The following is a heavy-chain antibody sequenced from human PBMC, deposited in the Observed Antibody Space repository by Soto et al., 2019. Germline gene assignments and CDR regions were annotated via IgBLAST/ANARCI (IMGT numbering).Heavy chain of an antibody. V-gene: IGHV4-34*01. CDR1: GGSFSGYY. CDR2: INHSGST. J-gene: IGHJ4*02. Sequence: QVQLQQWGAGLLKPSETLSLTCAVYGGSFSGYYWNWIRQPPGKGLEWIGEINHSGSTNYNPSLTSRVTISVDTSEKQFSLKLSSVTDADTAVYYCARGWGRIFDYWGQGTLVTVSS. CDR3: ARGWGRIFDY. D-gene: IGHD7-27*01.